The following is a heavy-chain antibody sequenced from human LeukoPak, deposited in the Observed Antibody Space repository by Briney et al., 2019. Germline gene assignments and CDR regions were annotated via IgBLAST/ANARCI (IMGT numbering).Heavy chain of an antibody. Sequence: PGGSLRLSCAASGFTFSDYYMSWIRQAPGKGLEWASYISSSSSYTNYADSVKGRFTISRDNAKNSLYLQMNSLRAEDTAVYYCARGSGKKLWLSDFDYWGQGTLVTVSS. CDR3: ARGSGKKLWLSDFDY. V-gene: IGHV3-11*05. CDR2: ISSSSSYT. CDR1: GFTFSDYY. D-gene: IGHD5-18*01. J-gene: IGHJ4*02.